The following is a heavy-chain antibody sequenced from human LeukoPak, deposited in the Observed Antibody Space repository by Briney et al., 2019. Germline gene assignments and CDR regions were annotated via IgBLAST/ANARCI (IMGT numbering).Heavy chain of an antibody. Sequence: PSETLSLTRTASRCSISSYYWSWIRQPPGKGLEGVGYIYYSGSTTYNPSLKRRRTIPVDTSKNQFSLKLSSVTGADTAVYYCAREDAAIYDYWGKGTLVTVSS. D-gene: IGHD5-18*01. CDR3: AREDAAIYDY. J-gene: IGHJ4*02. CDR1: RCSISSYY. V-gene: IGHV4-59*01. CDR2: IYYSGST.